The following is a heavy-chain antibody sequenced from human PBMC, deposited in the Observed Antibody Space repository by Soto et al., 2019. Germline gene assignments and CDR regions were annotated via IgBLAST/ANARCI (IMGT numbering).Heavy chain of an antibody. J-gene: IGHJ4*02. V-gene: IGHV4-59*12. CDR1: GGSISSYY. Sequence: SETLSLTCTVSGGSISSYYWSWIRQPPGKGLEWIGYIYYSGSTNYNPSLKSRVTMSVDTSKNQFSLKLSSVTAADTAVYYCARDTAYYYDSSGPYYFDYWGQGTLVTVSS. CDR3: ARDTAYYYDSSGPYYFDY. D-gene: IGHD3-22*01. CDR2: IYYSGST.